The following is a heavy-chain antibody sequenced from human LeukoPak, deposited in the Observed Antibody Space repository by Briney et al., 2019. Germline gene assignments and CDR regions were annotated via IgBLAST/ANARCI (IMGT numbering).Heavy chain of an antibody. Sequence: GDSVKVSCKASGYTFTGYHMHWVRQAPGQGPEWMGWISAYNGNTNYAQKLQGRVTMTTDTSTSTAYMELRSLRSDDTAVYYCAREAGGVPATADYWGQGTLVTVSS. CDR3: AREAGGVPATADY. J-gene: IGHJ4*02. CDR2: ISAYNGNT. D-gene: IGHD2-2*01. CDR1: GYTFTGYH. V-gene: IGHV1-18*04.